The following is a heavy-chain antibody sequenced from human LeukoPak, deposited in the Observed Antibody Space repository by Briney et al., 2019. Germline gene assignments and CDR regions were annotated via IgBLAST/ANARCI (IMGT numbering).Heavy chain of an antibody. Sequence: SETLSLTCAVSDYSISSAYYWGWIRQPPGKGLEWIGSIYHSGITDYNTSLKSRVTISVDTSKNQFSLKLRSVTAADTAVYYCARDQAYCGGDCYFDFWGQGTLVTVSS. D-gene: IGHD2-21*02. V-gene: IGHV4-38-2*02. CDR2: IYHSGIT. CDR1: DYSISSAYY. J-gene: IGHJ4*02. CDR3: ARDQAYCGGDCYFDF.